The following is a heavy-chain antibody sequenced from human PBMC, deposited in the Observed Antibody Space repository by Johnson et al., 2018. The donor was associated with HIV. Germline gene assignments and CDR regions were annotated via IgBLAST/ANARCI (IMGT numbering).Heavy chain of an antibody. J-gene: IGHJ3*02. V-gene: IGHV3-33*03. Sequence: QVQLVESGGGLIQPGRSLRLSCAASGFTFSSYGMHWVRQAPGKGLEWVAVIWYDGSNKYYADSVKGRFTISRDKNMLYLQMNSLRAEDTAVYYCAKPLGGRDTAMVAMGFDIWGQGTMLTVSS. CDR1: GFTFSSYG. D-gene: IGHD5-18*01. CDR3: AKPLGGRDTAMVAMGFDI. CDR2: IWYDGSNK.